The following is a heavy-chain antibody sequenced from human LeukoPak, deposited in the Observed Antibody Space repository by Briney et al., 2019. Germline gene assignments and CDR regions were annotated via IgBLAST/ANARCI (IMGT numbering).Heavy chain of an antibody. Sequence: GASVKVSCKASGGTFSSYAISWVRQAPGQGLEWMGRIIPILGIANYAQKFQGRVTITADKSTSTAYMELSSLRSEDTAVYYCARGHPHELAAADYYFDYWGQGTLVTVSS. CDR2: IIPILGIA. J-gene: IGHJ4*02. D-gene: IGHD6-13*01. CDR1: GGTFSSYA. V-gene: IGHV1-69*04. CDR3: ARGHPHELAAADYYFDY.